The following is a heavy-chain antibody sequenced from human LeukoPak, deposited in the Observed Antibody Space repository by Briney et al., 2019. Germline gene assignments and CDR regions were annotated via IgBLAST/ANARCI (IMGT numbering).Heavy chain of an antibody. D-gene: IGHD3-3*01. CDR1: GFTFSSYW. CDR3: ARDPITIFGVVKNDY. J-gene: IGHJ4*02. V-gene: IGHV3-53*01. CDR2: IYSGGST. Sequence: PGGSLRLSCAASGFTFSSYWMNWARQAPGKGLEWVSVIYSGGSTYYADSVKGRFTISRDNSKNTLYLQMNSLRAEDTAVYYCARDPITIFGVVKNDYWGQGTLVTVSS.